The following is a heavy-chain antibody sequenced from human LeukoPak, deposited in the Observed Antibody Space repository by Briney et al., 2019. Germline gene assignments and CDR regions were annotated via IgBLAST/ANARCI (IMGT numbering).Heavy chain of an antibody. CDR1: GLTFSRYW. Sequence: GGSLRLSCAASGLTFSRYWMSWVRQAPGKGLEWVANIKQDGSEKYYVDSMKGRFTISRDNAKNSLYLQMNSLTAEDTAVYYCAGGAQTYNRYFDLWGRGTLVTVSS. CDR3: AGGAQTYNRYFDL. J-gene: IGHJ2*01. CDR2: IKQDGSEK. V-gene: IGHV3-7*01. D-gene: IGHD3-16*01.